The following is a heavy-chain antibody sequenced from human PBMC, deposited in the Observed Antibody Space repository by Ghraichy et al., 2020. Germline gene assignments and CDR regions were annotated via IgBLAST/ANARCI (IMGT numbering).Heavy chain of an antibody. CDR2: IYSGGST. Sequence: GGSLRLSCAASGFTVSSNYMSWVRQAPGKGLEWVSVIYSGGSTYYADSVKGRFTISRDNSKNTLYLQMNSLRAEDTAVYYCARDIRDYGDYVGYWGQGTLVTVSS. D-gene: IGHD4-17*01. CDR1: GFTVSSNY. CDR3: ARDIRDYGDYVGY. V-gene: IGHV3-53*01. J-gene: IGHJ4*02.